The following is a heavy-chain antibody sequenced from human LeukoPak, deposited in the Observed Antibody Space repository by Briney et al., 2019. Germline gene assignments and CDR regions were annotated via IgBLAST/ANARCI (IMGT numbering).Heavy chain of an antibody. CDR2: IRTKTRNYAA. V-gene: IGHV3-73*01. CDR1: GFTFSDSY. CDR3: TRQNCTGGSCSYVDC. Sequence: GGSLRLSCAASGFTFSDSYMHWVRQASGKGLEWVSLIRTKTRNYAATYAESVKGRFTISRDDSKNTAYLQMNSLKMEDTAVYYCTRQNCTGGSCSYVDCWGQGTLVTVSS. J-gene: IGHJ4*02. D-gene: IGHD2-8*02.